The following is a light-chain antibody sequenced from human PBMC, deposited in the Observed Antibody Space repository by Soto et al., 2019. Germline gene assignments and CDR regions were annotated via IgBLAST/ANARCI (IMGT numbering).Light chain of an antibody. CDR1: TGAVTSGHF. CDR2: EAS. CDR3: LLSYNDDRV. V-gene: IGLV7-46*01. J-gene: IGLJ2*01. Sequence: QAVVTQEPSVTVSPGGTVTRTCGSSTGAVTSGHFPYWFQQKPGQAPRTLIYEASNKYSWTPARFSGSLLGGKAALTLSGAQPEDEADYYCLLSYNDDRVFGGGTKLTVL.